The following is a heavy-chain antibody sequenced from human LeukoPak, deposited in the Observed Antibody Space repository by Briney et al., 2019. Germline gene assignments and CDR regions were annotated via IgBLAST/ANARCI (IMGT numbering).Heavy chain of an antibody. CDR2: IIGTSEM. CDR1: GFSFSSYT. CDR3: TRAIIVALGTGPFDI. D-gene: IGHD6-13*01. Sequence: PGGSLRLSCAASGFSFSSYTMNWVRLAPGRGLEWGSSIIGTSEMHYADSVKGRFTVSRDKDKNSLFLQLYSLSVEDTAVYYCTRAIIVALGTGPFDIWGQGTVVTVSS. V-gene: IGHV3-21*06. J-gene: IGHJ3*02.